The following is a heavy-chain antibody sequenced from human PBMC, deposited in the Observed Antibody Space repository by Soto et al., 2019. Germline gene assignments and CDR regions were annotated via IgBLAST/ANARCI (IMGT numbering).Heavy chain of an antibody. V-gene: IGHV3-23*01. D-gene: IGHD3-22*01. J-gene: IGHJ5*02. CDR2: ISGSGGST. CDR1: GFTFSSYA. Sequence: EVQLLESGGGLVQPGGSLRLACAASGFTFSSYAMSWVRQAPGQGLEWVSAISGSGGSTYYADSVKGRFTISRDNSKNALYQQMNSLRADDTAVYYCAKHRGSSGATVRFDPWGQGTLVTLSS. CDR3: AKHRGSSGATVRFDP.